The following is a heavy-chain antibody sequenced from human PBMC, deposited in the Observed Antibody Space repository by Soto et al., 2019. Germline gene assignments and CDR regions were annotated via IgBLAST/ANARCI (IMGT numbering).Heavy chain of an antibody. J-gene: IGHJ4*02. CDR3: ARVARFGGYSYGLRNYFDY. CDR2: IYHSGST. CDR1: SGSISSSNW. D-gene: IGHD5-18*01. Sequence: SETLSLTCAVSSGSISSSNWWSWVRQPPGKGLEWIGEIYHSGSTNYNPSLKSRVTISVDKSKNQFSLKLSSVTAADTAVYYCARVARFGGYSYGLRNYFDYWGQGTLVTVSS. V-gene: IGHV4-4*02.